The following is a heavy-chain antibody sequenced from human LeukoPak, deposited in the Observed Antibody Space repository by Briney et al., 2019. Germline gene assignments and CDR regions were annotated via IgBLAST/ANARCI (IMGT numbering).Heavy chain of an antibody. D-gene: IGHD6-13*01. Sequence: SETLSLTCTVSGGSISSYYWSWIGQPAGKGLEWIGRIYSTGSTNYNPSLKSRVPVSVDTSKNQFSLGLRSVTAADTAVYYCARQIASAGTAGFDFWGQGALVTVSS. CDR3: ARQIASAGTAGFDF. CDR2: IYSTGST. V-gene: IGHV4-4*07. J-gene: IGHJ4*02. CDR1: GGSISSYY.